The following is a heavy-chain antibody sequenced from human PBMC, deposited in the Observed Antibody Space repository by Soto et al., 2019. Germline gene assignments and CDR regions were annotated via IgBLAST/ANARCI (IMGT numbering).Heavy chain of an antibody. CDR3: ARDYEAGNFDY. CDR2: INPDKGDT. Sequence: GASVKVSCKASGYTFTGYYIHWVRQAPGQGLEWMGWINPDKGDTGYAQKFQGRVTMARDTSISTGYMELIRLRSDDTAVYFCARDYEAGNFDYWGQGTFVTVSS. D-gene: IGHD3-16*01. CDR1: GYTFTGYY. V-gene: IGHV1-2*02. J-gene: IGHJ4*02.